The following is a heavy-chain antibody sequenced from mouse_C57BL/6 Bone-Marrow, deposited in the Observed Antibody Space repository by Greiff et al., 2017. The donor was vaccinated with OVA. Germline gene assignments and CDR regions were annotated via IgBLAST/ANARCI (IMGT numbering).Heavy chain of an antibody. CDR2: ISYDGSN. V-gene: IGHV3-6*01. J-gene: IGHJ3*01. CDR3: AREDGYYPD. Sequence: ESGPGLVKPSQSLSLTCSVTGYSITSGYYWNWIRQFPGNKLEWMGYISYDGSNNYNPSLKNRISITRDTSKNQFFLKLNSVTTEDTATYYCAREDGYYPDWGQGTLVTVSA. CDR1: GYSITSGYY. D-gene: IGHD2-3*01.